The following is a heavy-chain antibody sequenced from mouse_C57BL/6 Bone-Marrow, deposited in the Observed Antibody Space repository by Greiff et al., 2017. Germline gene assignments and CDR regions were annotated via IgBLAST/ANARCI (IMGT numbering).Heavy chain of an antibody. CDR3: ARPPDLLWQLRAMDY. J-gene: IGHJ4*01. V-gene: IGHV5-12*01. CDR1: GFTFSDYY. D-gene: IGHD2-1*01. CDR2: ISNGGGST. Sequence: EVQGVESGGGLVQPGGSLKLSCAASGFTFSDYYMYWVRQTPEKRMEWVAYISNGGGSTYYPDTVKGRFTISRDNAKNTLYLQMSRLKSEDTAMYYCARPPDLLWQLRAMDYWGQGTSVTVSS.